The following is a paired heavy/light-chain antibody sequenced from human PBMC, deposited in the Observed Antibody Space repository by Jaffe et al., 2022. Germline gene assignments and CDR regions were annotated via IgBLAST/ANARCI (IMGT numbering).Heavy chain of an antibody. D-gene: IGHD4-17*01. J-gene: IGHJ4*02. Sequence: EVHLLDSGGGLVQPGGSLRLSCEGSGFTFSDYAMSWVRQAPGKGLEWVSAISSSGGRTHYADSVKGRFTISRDNSKNTVYLQVNSLRAEDTAVYYCAKDRGPYGDYVAHSDYWGQGTLITVSS. CDR1: GFTFSDYA. CDR3: AKDRGPYGDYVAHSDY. CDR2: ISSSGGRT. V-gene: IGHV3-23*01.
Light chain of an antibody. J-gene: IGLJ3*02. V-gene: IGLV2-23*02. CDR2: EVN. Sequence: QSALTQPASVSGSPGQSITISCSGTSSDVGSYNLVSWYQQNPGKAPKLMIYEVNKRPSGVSNRFSGSKSGNTASLTISGLQAEDEADYHCCSFAGDSVLFGGGTKLTVL. CDR3: CSFAGDSVL. CDR1: SSDVGSYNL.